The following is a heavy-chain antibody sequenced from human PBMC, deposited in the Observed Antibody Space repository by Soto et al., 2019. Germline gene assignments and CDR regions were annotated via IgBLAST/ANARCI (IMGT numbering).Heavy chain of an antibody. D-gene: IGHD2-21*02. CDR3: ARQLGSACYDY. CDR2: ITYDSAYI. CDR1: GFTFSAYT. J-gene: IGHJ4*02. Sequence: GGSLRLSCAVSGFTFSAYTMNWVRQAPGKGLEWVSSITYDSAYIYYADSVKGRFTISRDNAKNSLYLQMNSLRAEDTAVYYCARQLGSACYDYWGEGVLVTVSS. V-gene: IGHV3-21*01.